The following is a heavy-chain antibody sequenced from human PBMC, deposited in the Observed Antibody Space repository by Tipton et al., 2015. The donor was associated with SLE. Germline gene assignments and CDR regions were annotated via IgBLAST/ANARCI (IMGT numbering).Heavy chain of an antibody. CDR1: GGSISSYY. D-gene: IGHD5-12*01. CDR2: IYYSGST. CDR3: ARGRARSSDYVAYWYFDL. J-gene: IGHJ2*01. V-gene: IGHV4-59*12. Sequence: TLSLTCTVSGGSISSYYWSWIRQPPGKGLEWIGYIYYSGSTNYNPPLKSRVTISVDTSKNQFSLKLSPVTAADTAVYYCARGRARSSDYVAYWYFDLWGRGTQVSVSS.